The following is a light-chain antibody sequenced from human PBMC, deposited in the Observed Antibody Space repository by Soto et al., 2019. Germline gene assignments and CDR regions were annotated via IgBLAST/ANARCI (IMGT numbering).Light chain of an antibody. V-gene: IGLV6-57*04. J-gene: IGLJ2*01. Sequence: NFMLTQPHSVSESPGKTVTISCTRSSGSIASNYVQWYQQRPGSAPTSVIYEDNERPSGVPDRFSGSIDSSSNSASLTISGLKTDDEADYYCQSYQSGNVVFGGGTQLTVL. CDR3: QSYQSGNVV. CDR1: SGSIASNY. CDR2: EDN.